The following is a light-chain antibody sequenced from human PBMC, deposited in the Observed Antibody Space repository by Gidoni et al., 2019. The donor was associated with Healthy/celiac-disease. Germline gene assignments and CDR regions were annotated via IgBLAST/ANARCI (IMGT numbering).Light chain of an antibody. V-gene: IGKV1-39*01. CDR2: AAS. CDR1: QSISSY. Sequence: DIQMTQSPSSLSASVGDRVTITCRASQSISSYLNWYQQKPGKAPKVLIYAASSLHSGVPSRFSGSGSGTDFTLTIRSLQPEDFATYYCQQSYSTLSITFGQGTRLEIK. CDR3: QQSYSTLSIT. J-gene: IGKJ5*01.